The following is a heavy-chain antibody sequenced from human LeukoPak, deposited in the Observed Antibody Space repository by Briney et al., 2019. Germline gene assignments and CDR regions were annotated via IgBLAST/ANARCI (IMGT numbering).Heavy chain of an antibody. CDR2: IYTSGST. CDR3: ARTKTTVTQSFDY. CDR1: GYSISSGYY. J-gene: IGHJ4*02. V-gene: IGHV4-61*02. Sequence: SETLSLTCTVSGYSISSGYYWSWIRQPAGKGLEWIGRIYTSGSTNYNPSLKSRVTISVDTSKNQFSLKLSSVTAADTAVYYCARTKTTVTQSFDYWGQGTLVTVSS. D-gene: IGHD4-17*01.